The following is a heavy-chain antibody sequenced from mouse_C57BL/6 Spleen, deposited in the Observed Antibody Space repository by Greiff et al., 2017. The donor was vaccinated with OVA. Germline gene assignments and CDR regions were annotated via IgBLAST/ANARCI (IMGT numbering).Heavy chain of an antibody. Sequence: VKLMESGAELVRPGASVTLSCKASGYTFTDYEMHWVKQTPVHGLEWIGAIDPETGGTAYNQKFKGKAILTADKSSSTAYMELRSLTSEDSAVYYCTRDYGSRGGYFDVWGTGTTVTVSS. CDR1: GYTFTDYE. J-gene: IGHJ1*03. CDR2: IDPETGGT. V-gene: IGHV1-15*01. CDR3: TRDYGSRGGYFDV. D-gene: IGHD1-1*01.